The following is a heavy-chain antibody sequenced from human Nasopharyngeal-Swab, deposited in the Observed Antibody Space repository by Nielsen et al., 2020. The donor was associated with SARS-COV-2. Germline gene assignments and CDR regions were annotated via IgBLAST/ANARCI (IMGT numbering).Heavy chain of an antibody. Sequence: WIRQPPGKALEWVSYISDSSSIIYYTNSVKGRFTVSRDNAKNSLYLQMNSLRAEDTAVYYCAKGVVGAAAGLFDYWGQGTPVTVSS. J-gene: IGHJ4*02. V-gene: IGHV3-11*01. CDR2: ISDSSSII. CDR3: AKGVVGAAAGLFDY. D-gene: IGHD6-13*01.